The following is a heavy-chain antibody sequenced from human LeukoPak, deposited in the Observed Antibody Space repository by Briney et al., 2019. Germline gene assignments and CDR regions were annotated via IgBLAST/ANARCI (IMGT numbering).Heavy chain of an antibody. Sequence: GESLKISCRGSGYSFTNYWIGWVRQMPGKGLEWMGIIYPSDADTRYSPSFQGQVTISADKSISTAYLQWTSLKASDTAMYYCARFGSYYDSGGYYFGYWGQGTLVTVSS. CDR3: ARFGSYYDSGGYYFGY. V-gene: IGHV5-51*01. CDR1: GYSFTNYW. D-gene: IGHD3-22*01. J-gene: IGHJ4*02. CDR2: IYPSDADT.